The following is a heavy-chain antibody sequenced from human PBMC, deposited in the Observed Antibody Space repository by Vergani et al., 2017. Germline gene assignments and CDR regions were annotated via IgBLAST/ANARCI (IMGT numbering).Heavy chain of an antibody. CDR1: GFTFSSYS. V-gene: IGHV3-49*04. D-gene: IGHD2-15*01. CDR3: TRESGCSGGSCYSDY. CDR2: IRSKAYGGTT. J-gene: IGHJ4*02. Sequence: EVQLVESGGGLVKRGGSLRLSCAASGFTFSSYSMSWVRQAPGKGLEWVGFIRSKAYGGTTEYAASVKGRFTISRDDSKSIAYLQMNSLKTEDTAVYYCTRESGCSGGSCYSDYWGQGTLVTVSS.